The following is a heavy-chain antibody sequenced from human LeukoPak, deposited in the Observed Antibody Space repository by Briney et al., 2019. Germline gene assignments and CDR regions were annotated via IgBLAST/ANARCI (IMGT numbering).Heavy chain of an antibody. CDR3: AKPRRPYYYGSGSYYGHAFDI. CDR2: ISGSGGST. J-gene: IGHJ3*02. V-gene: IGHV3-23*01. D-gene: IGHD3-10*01. Sequence: GGSLRLSCAASGFTFSSYAMSWVRQAPGKGLEWVSAISGSGGSTYYADSVKGRFTTSRDNSKNTLYLQMNSLRAEDTAVYYCAKPRRPYYYGSGSYYGHAFDIWGQGTMVTVSS. CDR1: GFTFSSYA.